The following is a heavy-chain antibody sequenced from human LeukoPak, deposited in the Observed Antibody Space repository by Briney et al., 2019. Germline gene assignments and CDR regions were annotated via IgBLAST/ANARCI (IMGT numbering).Heavy chain of an antibody. J-gene: IGHJ3*02. Sequence: SVKVSCKASGGTFSSYAISWVRQAPGQGLEWMGGIIPIFGTANYAQKFQGRVTITADESTSAAYMELSSLRSEDTAVYYCASGGPDDAFDIWGQGTMVTVSS. CDR2: IIPIFGTA. CDR1: GGTFSSYA. D-gene: IGHD3-10*01. V-gene: IGHV1-69*13. CDR3: ASGGPDDAFDI.